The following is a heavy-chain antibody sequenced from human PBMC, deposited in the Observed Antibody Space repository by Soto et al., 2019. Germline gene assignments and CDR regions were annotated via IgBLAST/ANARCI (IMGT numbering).Heavy chain of an antibody. D-gene: IGHD3-3*01. CDR3: ARPVHYDFWSGSLGWFDP. CDR1: GYTFTGYY. CDR2: INPNSGGT. J-gene: IGHJ5*02. Sequence: ASVKVSCKASGYTFTGYYIHWVRQAPGQGLEWMGWINPNSGGTNYAQKFQGRVTMTRDTSISTAYLQWSSLKASDTAMYYCARPVHYDFWSGSLGWFDPWGQGTLVTVSS. V-gene: IGHV1-2*02.